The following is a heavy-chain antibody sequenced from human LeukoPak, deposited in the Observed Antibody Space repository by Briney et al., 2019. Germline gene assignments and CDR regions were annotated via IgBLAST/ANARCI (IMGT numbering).Heavy chain of an antibody. J-gene: IGHJ4*02. Sequence: GGSLRLSCAASGCTFSSYGMHWVRQAPGKGLEWVAVIWYDGSNKYYAGSVKGRFTISRDNSKNTLYLQMNSLRAEDTAVYYCAKDAGRSGSYYNPSIPDYWGQGTLVTVSS. CDR1: GCTFSSYG. V-gene: IGHV3-33*06. CDR3: AKDAGRSGSYYNPSIPDY. CDR2: IWYDGSNK. D-gene: IGHD3-10*01.